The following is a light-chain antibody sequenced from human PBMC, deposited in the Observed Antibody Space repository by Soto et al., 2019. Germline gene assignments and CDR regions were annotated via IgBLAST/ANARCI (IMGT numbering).Light chain of an antibody. CDR3: QQSHSTPRT. V-gene: IGKV1-39*01. Sequence: DIQMTQSPSSLSASVGDRVTITCRASRSINKYLNWYQQKPGKAPKLLIYAASSMQSGVPLRFSGSGSGTDFTLTISSLQPEDFATYYCQQSHSTPRTFGQGTKLEIK. CDR2: AAS. J-gene: IGKJ2*01. CDR1: RSINKY.